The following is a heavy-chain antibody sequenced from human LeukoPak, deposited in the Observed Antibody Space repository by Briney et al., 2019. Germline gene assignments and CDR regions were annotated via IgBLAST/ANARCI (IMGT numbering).Heavy chain of an antibody. CDR1: GFTFSSYW. V-gene: IGHV3-74*01. Sequence: GGSLRLSCVASGFTFSSYWMHWVRQDPRKGLVWVSRINGDGRNINYADSVRGRFTISRDNAKNTLYLQMNTLRVEDTAVYYCAKDPLYYYDSSGYVDYWGQGTLVTVSS. CDR2: INGDGRNI. CDR3: AKDPLYYYDSSGYVDY. D-gene: IGHD3-22*01. J-gene: IGHJ4*02.